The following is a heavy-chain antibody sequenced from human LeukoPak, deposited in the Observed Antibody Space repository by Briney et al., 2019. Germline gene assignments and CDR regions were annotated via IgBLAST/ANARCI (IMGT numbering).Heavy chain of an antibody. V-gene: IGHV3-23*01. D-gene: IGHD6-19*01. CDR3: ARGGLGSAFDN. CDR2: LSGSGGST. J-gene: IGHJ4*02. Sequence: GGSLRLSCAASGFTFSSYALSWVRQAPGKGLECVSALSGSGGSTYSADSLKGRFTISRDNSKNTLYLQINSLRADDTAVFYCARGGLGSAFDNWGQGTLVTVSS. CDR1: GFTFSSYA.